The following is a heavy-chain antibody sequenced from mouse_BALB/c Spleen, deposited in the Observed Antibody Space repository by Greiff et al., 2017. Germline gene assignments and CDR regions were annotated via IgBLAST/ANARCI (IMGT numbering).Heavy chain of an antibody. CDR3: TRGGYYYFDY. D-gene: IGHD2-3*01. Sequence: VQLQQPGAELVKPGASVKLSCKASGYTFTSYWMYWVKQRPGQGLERIGEINPSNGGTNYNEKFKSKATLTVDKSSSTAHMQLSSLTSEDSVVYYCTRGGYYYFDYWGQGTTLTVSS. J-gene: IGHJ2*01. CDR1: GYTFTSYW. CDR2: INPSNGGT. V-gene: IGHV1S81*02.